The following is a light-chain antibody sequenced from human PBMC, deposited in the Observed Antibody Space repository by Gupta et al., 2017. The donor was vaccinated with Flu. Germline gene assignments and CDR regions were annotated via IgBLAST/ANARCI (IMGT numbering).Light chain of an antibody. CDR3: HHDGSSSRT. CDR2: GAS. V-gene: IGKV3-20*01. J-gene: IGKJ1*01. CDR1: QRIGSTY. Sequence: EIVLTQPPGTLSLSPGERATLSCRASQRIGSTYLAWYQQKPGQAPRLLIYGASSRATGIPDRFSGSGSGTDFTLTINRLEPEDFAVYYCHHDGSSSRTFGPGTKVEI.